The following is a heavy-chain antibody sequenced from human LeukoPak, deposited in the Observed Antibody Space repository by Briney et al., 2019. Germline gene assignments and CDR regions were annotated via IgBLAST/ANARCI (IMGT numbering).Heavy chain of an antibody. V-gene: IGHV3-33*01. CDR3: TRGRMTVDY. Sequence: PGGTLILSCAATGFTSSSYDIQGVRQAPGKGLEWVAGIWYDGTNKYYKDSVKGRFTISRDNSKNTLYLQMNSLRVEDTAVYYCTRGRMTVDYWGQGTVVTVSS. CDR2: IWYDGTNK. CDR1: GFTSSSYD. D-gene: IGHD2-21*02. J-gene: IGHJ4*02.